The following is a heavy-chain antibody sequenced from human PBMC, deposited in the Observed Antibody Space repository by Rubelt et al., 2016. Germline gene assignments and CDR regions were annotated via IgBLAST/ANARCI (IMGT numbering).Heavy chain of an antibody. J-gene: IGHJ4*02. CDR1: GGSFSGYY. CDR2: IYYSGST. V-gene: IGHV4-34*01. D-gene: IGHD6-19*01. CDR3: ARHGGSGWWSD. Sequence: QVQLQQWGAGLLKPSETLSLTCAVYGGSFSGYYWSWIRQPPGKGLEWIGSIYYSGSTYYNPSLKSRVTISVDTSKNQFSLKLSSVTAADTAVYYCARHGGSGWWSDWGQGTLVTVSS.